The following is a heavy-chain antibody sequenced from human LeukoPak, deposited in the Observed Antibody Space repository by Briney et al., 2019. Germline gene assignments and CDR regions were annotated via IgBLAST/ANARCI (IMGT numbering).Heavy chain of an antibody. CDR2: IYYSGST. D-gene: IGHD3-10*01. CDR3: ARDLWFGELFWFDP. J-gene: IGHJ5*02. CDR1: GGSISSSSYY. Sequence: SETLSLTCTVSGGSISSSSYYWGWIRQPPGKGLEGIGSIYYSGSTYYNPSLKSRVTISVDTSKNQFSLKLSSVTAADTAVYYCARDLWFGELFWFDPWGQGTLVTVSS. V-gene: IGHV4-39*07.